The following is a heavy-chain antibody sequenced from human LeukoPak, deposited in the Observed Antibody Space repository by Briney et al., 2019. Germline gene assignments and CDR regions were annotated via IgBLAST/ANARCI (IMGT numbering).Heavy chain of an antibody. J-gene: IGHJ4*02. Sequence: PGGSLRLSCSASGFTFSRYWMSWVRQAPGKGLEWVANIKPDGIVAYYVDSVKVRFTLSRDNARNSLYLQLNSLRAEDTAVYYCTTIYCSGGTCSYFDDWGQGTLVTVSS. CDR2: IKPDGIVA. CDR3: TTIYCSGGTCSYFDD. D-gene: IGHD2-15*01. CDR1: GFTFSRYW. V-gene: IGHV3-7*01.